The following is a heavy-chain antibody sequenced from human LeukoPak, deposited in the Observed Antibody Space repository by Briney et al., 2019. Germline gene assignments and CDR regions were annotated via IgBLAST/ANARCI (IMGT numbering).Heavy chain of an antibody. D-gene: IGHD3-9*01. J-gene: IGHJ5*02. CDR2: IIPIFGTA. V-gene: IGHV1-69*13. Sequence: GASVKVSCKASGGTFSSYAISWVRQAPGQGLEWMGGIIPIFGTANYAQKFQGRVTITADESTSTAYMELSSLRSEDTAVYYCARAPPPDRDILTGYYTWFDPWGQGTLVTVSS. CDR1: GGTFSSYA. CDR3: ARAPPPDRDILTGYYTWFDP.